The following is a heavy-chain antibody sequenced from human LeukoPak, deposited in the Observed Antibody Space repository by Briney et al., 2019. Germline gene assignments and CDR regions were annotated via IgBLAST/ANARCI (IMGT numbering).Heavy chain of an antibody. V-gene: IGHV1-18*01. CDR2: ISAYNGNT. CDR1: GYTFTNYG. Sequence: ASVKVSCKASGYTFTNYGITWLRQAPGQGPERMGWISAYNGNTNYAQKFQGRVSMTTDTSTNTAWIELRSLRSDDTAMYYCARDYYESSGYFDYWGQGTLVTVSS. CDR3: ARDYYESSGYFDY. J-gene: IGHJ4*02. D-gene: IGHD3-22*01.